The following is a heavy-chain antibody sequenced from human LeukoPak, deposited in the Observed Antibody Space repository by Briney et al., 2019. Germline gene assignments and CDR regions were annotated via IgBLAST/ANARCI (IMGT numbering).Heavy chain of an antibody. J-gene: IGHJ5*02. V-gene: IGHV3-7*01. D-gene: IGHD3-3*01. CDR3: AKTYYDFWSGYYGWFDP. CDR2: IKQDGSEK. Sequence: QTGGSLRLSCAASGFTFSSYWMSWVRQAPGKGLEWVANIKQDGSEKYYVDSVKGRFTISRDNAKNSLYLQMNSLRAEDTAVYYCAKTYYDFWSGYYGWFDPWGQGTLVTVSS. CDR1: GFTFSSYW.